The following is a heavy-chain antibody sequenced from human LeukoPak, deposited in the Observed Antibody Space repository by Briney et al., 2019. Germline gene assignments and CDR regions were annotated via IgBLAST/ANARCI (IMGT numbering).Heavy chain of an antibody. CDR3: ARVRGAMVRNYFDY. Sequence: PSETLSLTCTVSGGSISSYYWSWIRQPPGKGLEWIGYIYYSGSTNYNPSLKSRVTISVDTSKNQFSLKLSSVTAADTAVYYCARVRGAMVRNYFDYWGQGTLVTVSS. D-gene: IGHD3-10*01. V-gene: IGHV4-59*12. CDR1: GGSISSYY. CDR2: IYYSGST. J-gene: IGHJ4*02.